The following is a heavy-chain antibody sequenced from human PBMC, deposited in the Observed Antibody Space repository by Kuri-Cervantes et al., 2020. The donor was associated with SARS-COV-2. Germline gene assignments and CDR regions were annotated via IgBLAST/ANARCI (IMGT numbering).Heavy chain of an antibody. CDR2: IIPIVGTP. V-gene: IGHV1-69*05. Sequence: SVKVSCKASGGTFSSYAVSWLRQAPGQGLVWMGGIIPIVGTPNYAQKLQGRVTMTTDTSTSTAYMELRSLRSDDTAVYYCARNWLGYCSGGSCRYYYYYMDVWGRGTTVTVSS. J-gene: IGHJ6*03. D-gene: IGHD2-15*01. CDR1: GGTFSSYA. CDR3: ARNWLGYCSGGSCRYYYYYMDV.